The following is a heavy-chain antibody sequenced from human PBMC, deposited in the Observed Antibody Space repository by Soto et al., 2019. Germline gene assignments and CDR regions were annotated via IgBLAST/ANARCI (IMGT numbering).Heavy chain of an antibody. CDR2: INSSSSYT. CDR3: ARIITAAGGRRYFDL. J-gene: IGHJ2*01. Sequence: QVQLVESGGGLVKPGGSLRLSCAASGFTFSDYYMSWIRQAPGKGLEWVPYINSSSSYTNYADSVKGRFTISRDNAKNSLYLQMNSLRAEDTAVYYCARIITAAGGRRYFDLWGRGTLVTVSS. V-gene: IGHV3-11*05. CDR1: GFTFSDYY. D-gene: IGHD6-13*01.